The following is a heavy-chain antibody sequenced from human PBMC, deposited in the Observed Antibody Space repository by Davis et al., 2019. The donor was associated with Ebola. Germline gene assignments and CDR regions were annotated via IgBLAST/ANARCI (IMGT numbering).Heavy chain of an antibody. CDR3: AKGSVITMIVVVH. CDR2: ISYDGSNK. Sequence: GESLKISCAASGFTFSSYAMHWVRQAPGKGLEWVAVISYDGSNKYYADSVKGRFTISRDNAKNSLYLQMNSLRAEDTAVYYCAKGSVITMIVVVHWGQGTLVTVSS. D-gene: IGHD3-22*01. V-gene: IGHV3-30-3*01. J-gene: IGHJ4*02. CDR1: GFTFSSYA.